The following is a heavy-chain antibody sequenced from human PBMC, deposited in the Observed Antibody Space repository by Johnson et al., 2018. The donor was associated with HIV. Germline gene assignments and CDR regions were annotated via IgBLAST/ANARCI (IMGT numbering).Heavy chain of an antibody. J-gene: IGHJ3*02. Sequence: QVQLVESGGGVVQPGRSLRLSCAASGFTFSSYAMHWVRQAPGKGLAWVAGISYDGSNKYYADSVQGRFTISRDNSKNPLYLQMNSLRAEDTAVYYCARDMGEMATPIRGLDAFDIWGQGTMVTVSS. CDR1: GFTFSSYA. CDR3: ARDMGEMATPIRGLDAFDI. D-gene: IGHD5-24*01. V-gene: IGHV3-30*04. CDR2: ISYDGSNK.